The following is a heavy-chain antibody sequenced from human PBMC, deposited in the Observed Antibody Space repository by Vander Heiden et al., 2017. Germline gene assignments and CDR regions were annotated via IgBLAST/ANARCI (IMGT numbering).Heavy chain of an antibody. CDR3: ATYSSSWYAFDY. J-gene: IGHJ4*02. CDR2: ISSSSSYT. Sequence: QVQLVESGGGLVKPGGSLRLPCAASGFPFSDYYRSWIRQAPGKGLEWVSYISSSSSYTNYADSVKGRFTISRDNAKNSLYLQMNSLRAEDTAVYYCATYSSSWYAFDYWGQGTLVTVSS. D-gene: IGHD6-13*01. V-gene: IGHV3-11*06. CDR1: GFPFSDYY.